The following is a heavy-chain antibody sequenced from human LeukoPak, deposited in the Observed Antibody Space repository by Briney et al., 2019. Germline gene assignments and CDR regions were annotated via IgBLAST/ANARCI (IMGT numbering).Heavy chain of an antibody. D-gene: IGHD4-17*01. J-gene: IGHJ4*02. CDR1: GFFFSNYD. CDR2: LSGSGGST. V-gene: IGHV3-23*01. CDR3: ARGVTVTTDF. Sequence: GGSLRLSCAASGFFFSNYDMNWVRQAPGSGLEWVLGLSGSGGSTFYADSVKGRFTISRDNSKNTVYLQMNSLRGEDTAMYYCARGVTVTTDFWGQGTLVTVSS.